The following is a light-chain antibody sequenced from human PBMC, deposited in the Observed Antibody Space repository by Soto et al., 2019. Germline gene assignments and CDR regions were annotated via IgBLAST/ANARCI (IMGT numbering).Light chain of an antibody. CDR1: QSVSSNY. Sequence: EIVLTQSPGTLSLSPGERVTLSCRASQSVSSNYLAWYQQKPGQAPRLLIYGTSSRATGIPDRFSGSGSGTDFTLTISRREPEDFAVYYCQQYGNSPRYSFGQGTKLEIK. J-gene: IGKJ2*03. CDR3: QQYGNSPRYS. CDR2: GTS. V-gene: IGKV3-20*01.